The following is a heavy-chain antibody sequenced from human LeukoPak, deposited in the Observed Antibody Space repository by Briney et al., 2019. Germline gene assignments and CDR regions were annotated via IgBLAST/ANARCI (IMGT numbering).Heavy chain of an antibody. CDR2: IYSGGST. J-gene: IGHJ4*02. CDR1: GFTVSSNY. Sequence: GGSLRLSCAASGFTVSSNYMSWVRQAPGKGLEWVSVIYSGGSTYYADSVKGRFTISRDNSKNTLYLQMNSLRAEDTAVYYCARTHSSGYSGYWGQGTLVTVSS. D-gene: IGHD3-22*01. V-gene: IGHV3-53*01. CDR3: ARTHSSGYSGY.